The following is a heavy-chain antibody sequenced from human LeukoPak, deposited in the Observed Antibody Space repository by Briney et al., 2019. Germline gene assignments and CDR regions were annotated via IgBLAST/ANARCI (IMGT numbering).Heavy chain of an antibody. CDR1: GGSISSYY. CDR2: IYYSGST. V-gene: IGHV4-59*08. CDR3: ARLDFRDGDYVFWY. D-gene: IGHD4-17*01. Sequence: SETLSLTCIVSGGSISSYYWSWIRQPPGKELEWIGYIYYSGSTNYNPSLKSRVSISVDTSESQFSLILRSVTAADTAVYYCARLDFRDGDYVFWYWGQGTLVTVSS. J-gene: IGHJ4*02.